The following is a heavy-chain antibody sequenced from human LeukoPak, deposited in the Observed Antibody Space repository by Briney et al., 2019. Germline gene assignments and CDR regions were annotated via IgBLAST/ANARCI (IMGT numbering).Heavy chain of an antibody. D-gene: IGHD7-27*01. V-gene: IGHV3-74*01. CDR3: VRGLSGPAN. CDR2: TNSDGSNT. CDR1: GFTFSSYW. Sequence: PGGSLRLSCEASGFTFSSYWMYWVRQAPGKGLVWVSHTNSDGSNTIYADSVKGRFTISRDNAKNTLYLQMNSLRAEDTAVYYCVRGLSGPANWGQGTLVTVSS. J-gene: IGHJ4*02.